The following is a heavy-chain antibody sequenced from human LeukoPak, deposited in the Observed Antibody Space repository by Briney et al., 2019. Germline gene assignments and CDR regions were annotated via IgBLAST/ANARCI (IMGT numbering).Heavy chain of an antibody. CDR3: ARGSTYYDSSGQVPFDY. CDR2: ISSSSSTI. CDR1: GFTFSTYS. V-gene: IGHV3-48*01. D-gene: IGHD3-22*01. Sequence: PGGSPRLSCAASGFTFSTYSMNWVRQVPGKGLEWVSYISSSSSTIYYADSVKGRFTISRDNAKNSLYLQMNSLRAEDTAVYYCARGSTYYDSSGQVPFDYWGQGTLVTVSS. J-gene: IGHJ4*02.